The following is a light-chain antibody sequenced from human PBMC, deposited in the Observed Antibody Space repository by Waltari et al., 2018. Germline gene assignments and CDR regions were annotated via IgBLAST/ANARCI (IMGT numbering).Light chain of an antibody. V-gene: IGLV2-14*03. CDR3: SSYTTSGTYVV. J-gene: IGLJ2*01. CDR1: SSDVGGYNY. CDR2: DVS. Sequence: QSAPTQPASVSGSPGQSLTISCTGTSSDVGGYNYVSRYQRHPGKATKLMIYDVSDRPSGVSNRFSGSKSGNTASLTISGLQAEDEADYYCSSYTTSGTYVVFGGGTKLTVL.